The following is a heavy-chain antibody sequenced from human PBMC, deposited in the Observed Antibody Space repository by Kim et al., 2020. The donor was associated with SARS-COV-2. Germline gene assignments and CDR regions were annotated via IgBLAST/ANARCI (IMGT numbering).Heavy chain of an antibody. D-gene: IGHD6-19*01. CDR3: AGSDGTYFDY. CDR2: IYYSGST. J-gene: IGHJ4*02. Sequence: SETLSLTCTVSGGSISSYYWSWIRQPPGKGLEWIGYIYYSGSTNYNPSLKSRVTISVDTSKNQFSLKLSSVTAADTAVYYCAGSDGTYFDYWGQGTLVTVSS. V-gene: IGHV4-59*01. CDR1: GGSISSYY.